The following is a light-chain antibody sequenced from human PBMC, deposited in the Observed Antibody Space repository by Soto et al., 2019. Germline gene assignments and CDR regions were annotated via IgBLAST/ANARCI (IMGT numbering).Light chain of an antibody. V-gene: IGKV1-5*01. J-gene: IGKJ1*01. CDR1: HNIERW. Sequence: HMTQSPSTLSASVGYIVTITCRASHNIERWMAWYQQKPGKAPSLLIFDASTLHSGVPSRFSGSGSGTEFTLTISSLQPDDFATYYCQQFAVSRTFGQGTKVDLK. CDR3: QQFAVSRT. CDR2: DAS.